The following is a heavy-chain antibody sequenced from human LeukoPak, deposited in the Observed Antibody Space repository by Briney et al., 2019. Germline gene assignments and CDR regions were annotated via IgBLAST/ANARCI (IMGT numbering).Heavy chain of an antibody. CDR1: GFTFSSYS. V-gene: IGHV3-21*01. D-gene: IGHD3-3*01. Sequence: GGSLRLSCAASGFTFSSYSMNWVRQAPGKGLEWVTSISSSSSYIYYADSVKGRFTISRDNAKNLLYLQMNSLRAEDTAVYYRAGWYDFWSGYSNDYWGQGTLVTVSS. CDR3: AGWYDFWSGYSNDY. J-gene: IGHJ4*02. CDR2: ISSSSSYI.